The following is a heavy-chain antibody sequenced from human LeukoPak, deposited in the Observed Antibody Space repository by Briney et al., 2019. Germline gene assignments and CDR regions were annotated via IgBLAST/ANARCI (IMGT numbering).Heavy chain of an antibody. D-gene: IGHD3-3*01. CDR3: ARDPPRDDYDFWSGYLPHAFDI. J-gene: IGHJ3*02. V-gene: IGHV1-18*01. CDR1: GYTFTSYG. Sequence: ASVKVSCKASGYTFTSYGISWVRQAPGQGLEWMRWISAYNGNTNYAQKLQGRVTMTTDTSTSTAYMELRSLRSDDTAVYYCARDPPRDDYDFWSGYLPHAFDIWGQGTMVTVSS. CDR2: ISAYNGNT.